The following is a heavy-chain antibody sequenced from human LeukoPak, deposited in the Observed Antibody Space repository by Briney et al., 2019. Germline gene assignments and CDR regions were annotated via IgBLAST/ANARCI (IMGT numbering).Heavy chain of an antibody. D-gene: IGHD3-10*01. Sequence: PGRSLRLSCTASGFSFSSYAMHWVRQAPGKGLEWVAVISYDGTEKYYVDSVKGRFTISRDNSKKILYLQMNSLRVEDTAVYCCVNSGGEWSGSHFYFYGMDVWGQGTTVTVSS. J-gene: IGHJ6*02. CDR1: GFSFSSYA. CDR3: VNSGGEWSGSHFYFYGMDV. V-gene: IGHV3-30*03. CDR2: ISYDGTEK.